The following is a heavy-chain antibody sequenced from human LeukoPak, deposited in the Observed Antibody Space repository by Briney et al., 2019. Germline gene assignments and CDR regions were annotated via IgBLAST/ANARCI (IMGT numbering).Heavy chain of an antibody. D-gene: IGHD5-18*01. CDR1: GFSLSTSGVG. J-gene: IGHJ4*02. Sequence: SGPTLVKPTQTLTLTCTFSGFSLSTSGVGVGWIRQPPGKALEWLALIYWNDDKRYSPSLKSRLTITKDTSKNQVVLTMTNIDPVDTATYYCAHRRILRGYSYGLGDYFDYWGQGTLVTVSS. V-gene: IGHV2-5*01. CDR3: AHRRILRGYSYGLGDYFDY. CDR2: IYWNDDK.